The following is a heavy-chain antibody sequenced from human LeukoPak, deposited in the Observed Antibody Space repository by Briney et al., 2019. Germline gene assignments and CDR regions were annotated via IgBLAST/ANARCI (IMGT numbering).Heavy chain of an antibody. V-gene: IGHV4-59*11. J-gene: IGHJ4*02. Sequence: SETLPLTCTVSGGSISGHYWSWVRQSPDKGLDWVGYIHYTGATNYNPSLKSRVTISVDTSRNQFSLKLSSVTAADTAVYYCARLQGFSTAVFDFWGQGALVTVSS. D-gene: IGHD3-3*01. CDR3: ARLQGFSTAVFDF. CDR2: IHYTGAT. CDR1: GGSISGHY.